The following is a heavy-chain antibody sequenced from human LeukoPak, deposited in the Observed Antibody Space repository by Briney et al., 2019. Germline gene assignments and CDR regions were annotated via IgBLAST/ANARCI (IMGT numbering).Heavy chain of an antibody. CDR2: IYHSGRT. CDR1: GGSISSSHW. CDR3: ARGYSSSYFEA. D-gene: IGHD6-13*01. J-gene: IGHJ4*02. V-gene: IGHV4-4*02. Sequence: SGTLSLTCAVSGGSISSSHWWSWVRQPPGKGLEWIGEIYHSGRTNYNPSLKSRVTISVDKSKNHFSLMLSSVTAADTAVYYCARGYSSSYFEAWGQGTLVTVSS.